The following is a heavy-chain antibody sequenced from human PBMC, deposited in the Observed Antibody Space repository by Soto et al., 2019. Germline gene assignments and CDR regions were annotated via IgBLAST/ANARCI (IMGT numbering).Heavy chain of an antibody. V-gene: IGHV3-23*01. CDR1: GFTFSSYA. D-gene: IGHD3-3*01. J-gene: IGHJ6*02. CDR3: AKDRVTIFVVVTLPYYYYGMDV. Sequence: GGSLRLSCAASGFTFSSYAMSWVRQAPGKGLEWVSAISGSGGSTYYADSVKGRFTISRDNSKNTLYLQMNSLRAEDTAVYYCAKDRVTIFVVVTLPYYYYGMDVWGQGTTVTVSS. CDR2: ISGSGGST.